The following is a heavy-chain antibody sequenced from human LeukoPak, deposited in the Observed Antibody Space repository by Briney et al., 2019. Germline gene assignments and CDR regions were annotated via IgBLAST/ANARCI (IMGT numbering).Heavy chain of an antibody. J-gene: IGHJ4*02. D-gene: IGHD2-2*01. CDR1: GGSISSSSYY. CDR3: ATPPYCSSTSCSDY. Sequence: SETLSLTCTVSGGSISSSSYYWGWIRQPPGKGLEWIGSIYYSGSTYYNPSLKSRVTISVDTSKNQFSLKLSSVTAADTAVCYCATPPYCSSTSCSDYWGQGTLVTVSS. V-gene: IGHV4-39*01. CDR2: IYYSGST.